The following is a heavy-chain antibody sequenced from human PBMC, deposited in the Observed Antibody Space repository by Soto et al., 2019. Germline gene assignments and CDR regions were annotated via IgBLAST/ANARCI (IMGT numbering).Heavy chain of an antibody. J-gene: IGHJ6*03. CDR1: GYTFTSYY. V-gene: IGHV1-46*03. D-gene: IGHD3-3*01. CDR2: INPSGGST. Sequence: QVQLVQSGAEVKKPGASVKVSCKASGYTFTSYYMHWVRQAPGQGLEWMGIINPSGGSTSYAQKFQGRVTRTRDTSTSTVYMELSSLRSEDTAVYYCARDSYDFWGYMDVWGKGTKVTVSS. CDR3: ARDSYDFWGYMDV.